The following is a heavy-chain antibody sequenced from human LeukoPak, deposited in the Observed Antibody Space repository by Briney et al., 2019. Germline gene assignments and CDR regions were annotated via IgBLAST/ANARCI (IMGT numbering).Heavy chain of an antibody. CDR1: GFTFSSSS. Sequence: GGSLRLSCAASGFTFSSSSMNWVRQAPGKGLEWVSCISSSSNTIYYADSVKGRFTISRDNAKDSLYLQMNSLRAEDTAVYYCARVSGYDWESFHDYWGQGILVTVSS. CDR2: ISSSSNTI. CDR3: ARVSGYDWESFHDY. J-gene: IGHJ4*02. V-gene: IGHV3-48*01. D-gene: IGHD5-12*01.